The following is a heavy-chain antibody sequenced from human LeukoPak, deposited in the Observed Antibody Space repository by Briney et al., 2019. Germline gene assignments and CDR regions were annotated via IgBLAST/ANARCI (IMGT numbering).Heavy chain of an antibody. CDR2: IGTAGDT. V-gene: IGHV3-13*01. D-gene: IGHD6-19*01. Sequence: PGGSLRLSCAASGFTFSSYDMHWVRQATGKGLEWASAIGTAGDTYYPGSVKGRFTISRENAKNSLYLQMNSLRAGDTAVYYCARAVAVAGDAFDIWGQGTMVTVSS. J-gene: IGHJ3*02. CDR3: ARAVAVAGDAFDI. CDR1: GFTFSSYD.